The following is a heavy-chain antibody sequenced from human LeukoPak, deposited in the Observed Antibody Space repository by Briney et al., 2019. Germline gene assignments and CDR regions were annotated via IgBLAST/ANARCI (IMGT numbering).Heavy chain of an antibody. D-gene: IGHD3-9*01. Sequence: GASVKVSCKASGYTFTGYYMHWVRQAPGQGLEWMGWINPSGGSTSYAQKFQGRVTMTRDTSTSTVYMELSSLRSEDTAVYYCARDRGTYYDILSGSYYFDYWGQGTLVTVSS. CDR2: INPSGGST. V-gene: IGHV1-46*01. CDR3: ARDRGTYYDILSGSYYFDY. CDR1: GYTFTGYY. J-gene: IGHJ4*02.